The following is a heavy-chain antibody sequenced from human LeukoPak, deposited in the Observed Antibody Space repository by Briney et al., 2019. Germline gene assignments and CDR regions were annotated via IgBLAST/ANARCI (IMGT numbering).Heavy chain of an antibody. CDR3: ARDPNYDSSGYYPSRWFDP. Sequence: ASVKVSCKASGYTLTDYHIHWVRQAPGQGLEWMGWINPNNGATNYPQKFQGRVTMTRDTPISTAYMELSRLRSEDTAVYYCARDPNYDSSGYYPSRWFDPWGQGTLVTVSS. CDR2: INPNNGAT. V-gene: IGHV1-2*02. J-gene: IGHJ5*02. CDR1: GYTLTDYH. D-gene: IGHD3-22*01.